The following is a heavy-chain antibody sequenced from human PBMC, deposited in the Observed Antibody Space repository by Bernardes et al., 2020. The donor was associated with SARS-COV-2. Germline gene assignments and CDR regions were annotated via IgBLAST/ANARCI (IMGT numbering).Heavy chain of an antibody. V-gene: IGHV2-5*02. D-gene: IGHD4-17*01. CDR3: AVTSTYGDYVFHI. CDR2: IYWDDDK. CDR1: EFSIITGGVG. J-gene: IGHJ3*02. Sequence: SGPTLVKPTQTLTLTCSFSEFSIITGGVGVGWIRQPPGKALEWLALIYWDDDKRYSPSLKNRLTITKDTSKNQVDLIMTNMDPADTARYYCAVTSTYGDYVFHIWGHGTMVTVSA.